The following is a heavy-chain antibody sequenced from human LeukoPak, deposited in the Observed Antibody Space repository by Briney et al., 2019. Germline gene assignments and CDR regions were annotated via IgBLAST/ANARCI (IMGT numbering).Heavy chain of an antibody. Sequence: GGSLRPSCAAFGFTFSDHYMDWVRQAPGKGLEWVSAISGSGGSTYYADSVKGRFTISRDNAKNSLYLQMNSLRAEDTALYYCAKGGYYYDSSGYPPDYWGQGTLVTVSS. CDR3: AKGGYYYDSSGYPPDY. CDR2: ISGSGGST. J-gene: IGHJ4*02. D-gene: IGHD3-22*01. V-gene: IGHV3-23*01. CDR1: GFTFSDHY.